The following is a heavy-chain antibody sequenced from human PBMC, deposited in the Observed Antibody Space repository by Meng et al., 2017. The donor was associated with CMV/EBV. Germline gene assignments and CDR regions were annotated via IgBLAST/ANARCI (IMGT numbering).Heavy chain of an antibody. Sequence: SETLSLTCTVSGGSISSYYWSWIRQPPGKGLEWIGYIYYSGSTNYNPSLKSRVTISVDTSKNQFSLKLSSVTAADTAVYYCARVLLRFLEWLSDYGMDVWGQGTTVTVSS. CDR3: ARVLLRFLEWLSDYGMDV. J-gene: IGHJ6*02. CDR2: IYYSGST. V-gene: IGHV4-59*01. D-gene: IGHD3-3*01. CDR1: GGSISSYY.